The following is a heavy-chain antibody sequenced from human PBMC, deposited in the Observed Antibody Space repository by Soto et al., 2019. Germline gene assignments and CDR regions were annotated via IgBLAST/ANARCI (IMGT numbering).Heavy chain of an antibody. V-gene: IGHV4-38-2*01. D-gene: IGHD3-10*01. CDR3: ARVHVGYYFDS. CDR1: GYSISSGYY. J-gene: IGHJ4*02. Sequence: ETLSLTCAVSGYSISSGYYWGWIRQPPGKGLEWIGSIYHSGSTYYNPSLKSRVTISVDTSKNQFSLKLNSVTAADTAVYYCARVHVGYYFDSWGQGTLVTVSS. CDR2: IYHSGST.